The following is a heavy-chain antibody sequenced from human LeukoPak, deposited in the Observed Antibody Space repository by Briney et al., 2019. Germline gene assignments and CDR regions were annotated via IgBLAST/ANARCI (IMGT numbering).Heavy chain of an antibody. CDR2: ISDSGGST. D-gene: IGHD3/OR15-3a*01. Sequence: PGGSLRLSCAASGFTFSSYAMSWVRQAPGKGLEWVSAISDSGGSTYYADSVKGRFTISRDKSKNTLYLQMNSLRAEDTAVYYCAKYWTQGSLYYYGMDVWGQGTTVTVSS. CDR1: GFTFSSYA. J-gene: IGHJ6*02. V-gene: IGHV3-23*01. CDR3: AKYWTQGSLYYYGMDV.